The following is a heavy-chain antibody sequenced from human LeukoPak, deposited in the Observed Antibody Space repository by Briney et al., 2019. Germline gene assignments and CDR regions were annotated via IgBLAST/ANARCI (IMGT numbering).Heavy chain of an antibody. CDR2: IYYSGST. V-gene: IGHV4-59*01. D-gene: IGHD2-21*02. CDR3: ARDGGDGAYYYYMDV. J-gene: IGHJ6*03. Sequence: SETLSLTCTVSGGSISSYYWSWIRQPAGKGLEWIGYIYYSGSTNYNPSLKSRVTISVDTSKNQFSLKLSSVTAADTAVYYCARDGGDGAYYYYMDVWGKGTTVTISS. CDR1: GGSISSYY.